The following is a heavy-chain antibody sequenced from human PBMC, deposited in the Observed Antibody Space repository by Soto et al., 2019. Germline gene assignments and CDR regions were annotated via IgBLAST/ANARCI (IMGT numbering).Heavy chain of an antibody. J-gene: IGHJ4*02. CDR3: ARAVSDYSDYHGNC. CDR1: GFTFSNYA. CDR2: ISYDVSNK. V-gene: IGHV3-30-3*01. D-gene: IGHD4-17*01. Sequence: GGSLRLSCAASGFTFSNYAMHWVRQPPGKGPEWVAVISYDVSNKYYADSVKGRFTNSRDNSKNTLYLQMNSLRVDDTAVYYCARAVSDYSDYHGNCWGQGTLVTVSS.